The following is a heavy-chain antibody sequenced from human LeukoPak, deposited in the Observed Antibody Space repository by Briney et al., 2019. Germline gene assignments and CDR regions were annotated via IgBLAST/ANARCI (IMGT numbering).Heavy chain of an antibody. J-gene: IGHJ6*02. CDR3: ARSIGLTGGGVDV. CDR2: ITNGGSTI. CDR1: GFTFSDYN. Sequence: GGSLRLSCAASGFTFSDYNMNWVRQAPGKGLEWVTYITNGGSTIHHADSVKGRFTISRDNAKKTLYLQMNSLRAEDTAVYYCARSIGLTGGGVDVWGQGTTVTVSS. V-gene: IGHV3-11*01. D-gene: IGHD3-9*01.